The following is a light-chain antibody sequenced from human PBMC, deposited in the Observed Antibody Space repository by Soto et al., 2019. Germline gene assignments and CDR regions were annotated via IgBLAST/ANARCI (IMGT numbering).Light chain of an antibody. J-gene: IGKJ4*01. CDR1: RSFASSY. V-gene: IGKV3D-20*02. CDR3: QQRGYWPLT. Sequence: DMVLTQSPGTLSLSPGERASLSCRASRSFASSYLAWYQQKPGQAPRLLIYAASKRATGIPDRFSGSGSGTDFTLTISSLEPEDFAVYYCQQRGYWPLTFGGGTKVEIK. CDR2: AAS.